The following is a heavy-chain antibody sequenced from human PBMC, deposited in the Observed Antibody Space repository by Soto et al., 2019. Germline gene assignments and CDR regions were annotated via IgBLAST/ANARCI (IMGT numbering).Heavy chain of an antibody. CDR2: IRGGGNVI. V-gene: IGHV3-23*01. CDR3: ARRQGIGGAAKSFDF. J-gene: IGHJ4*02. Sequence: GGSLRLSCAPSGCIFSNHAMSWFRHIPWKGLEWVCGIRGGGNVIYSADSVRGRFTMYRDNSENMLYLQMNSLRADDTAVYFCARRQGIGGAAKSFDFWGQGARVTVSS. CDR1: GCIFSNHA. D-gene: IGHD1-26*01.